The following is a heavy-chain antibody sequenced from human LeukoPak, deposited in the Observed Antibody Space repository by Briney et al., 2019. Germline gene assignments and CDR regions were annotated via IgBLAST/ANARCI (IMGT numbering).Heavy chain of an antibody. Sequence: PSETLSLTCTVSGGSISSSSYYWGWFRQPPGKGLEWIGNIYYSGSTNYNPSLKSRVTISVDTSKNQFSLKLSSVTAADTAVYYCARGPRDYDSSGYYFDYWGQGTLVTVSS. V-gene: IGHV4-39*07. J-gene: IGHJ4*02. CDR1: GGSISSSSYY. D-gene: IGHD3-22*01. CDR3: ARGPRDYDSSGYYFDY. CDR2: IYYSGST.